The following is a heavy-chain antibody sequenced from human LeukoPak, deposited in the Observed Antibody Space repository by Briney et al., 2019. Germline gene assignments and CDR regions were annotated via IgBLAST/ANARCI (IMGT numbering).Heavy chain of an antibody. CDR1: GFTFSSYG. CDR3: AKDRRRGYSGPLDY. D-gene: IGHD5-12*01. J-gene: IGHJ4*02. Sequence: GGSLRLSCAASGFTFSSYGMHWVRQAPGKGLEWVAVILYDGSNKYYADSMKGRFTISRDNSKNTLYLQMNSLRAEDTAVYYCAKDRRRGYSGPLDYWGQGTLVTVSS. V-gene: IGHV3-30*18. CDR2: ILYDGSNK.